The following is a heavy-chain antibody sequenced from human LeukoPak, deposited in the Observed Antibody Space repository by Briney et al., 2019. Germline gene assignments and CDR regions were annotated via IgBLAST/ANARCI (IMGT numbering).Heavy chain of an antibody. CDR1: GYTFTSYY. D-gene: IGHD6-13*01. Sequence: GASVKVSCKASGYTFTSYYMHWVRQAPGQGLEWMGIINPSGGSTSYAQKFQGRVTMTRDMSTSTVYMELSSLRSEDTAVYYCARVGGSYSSSWSSDYWGQGTLVTVSS. J-gene: IGHJ4*02. CDR2: INPSGGST. CDR3: ARVGGSYSSSWSSDY. V-gene: IGHV1-46*01.